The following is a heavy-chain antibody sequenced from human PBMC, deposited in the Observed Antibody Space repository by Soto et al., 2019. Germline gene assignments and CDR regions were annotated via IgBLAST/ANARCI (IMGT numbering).Heavy chain of an antibody. CDR3: ARDKGDSLGGYDELLDY. Sequence: QVQLQESGPGLVKPSETLSLTCNVSGGSITSYYWTWIRQPPGKGLEWIGYMYYSGTPNYNPSLKSRVTISADTSKNQISLKWSSVTAADTAVYYCARDKGDSLGGYDELLDYWGQGTLVTVSP. V-gene: IGHV4-59*01. D-gene: IGHD5-12*01. CDR1: GGSITSYY. CDR2: MYYSGTP. J-gene: IGHJ4*02.